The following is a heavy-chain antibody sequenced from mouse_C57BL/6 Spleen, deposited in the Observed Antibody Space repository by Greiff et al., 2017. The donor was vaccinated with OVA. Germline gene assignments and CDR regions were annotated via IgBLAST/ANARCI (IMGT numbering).Heavy chain of an antibody. V-gene: IGHV3-6*01. J-gene: IGHJ1*03. D-gene: IGHD1-1*01. Sequence: EVQRVESGPGLVKPSQSLSLTCSVTGYSITSGYYWNWIRQFPGNKLEWMGYISYDGSNNYNPSLKNRISITRDTSKNQFFLKLNSVTTEDTATYYCARRTTVGYFDVWGTGTTVTVSS. CDR1: GYSITSGYY. CDR2: ISYDGSN. CDR3: ARRTTVGYFDV.